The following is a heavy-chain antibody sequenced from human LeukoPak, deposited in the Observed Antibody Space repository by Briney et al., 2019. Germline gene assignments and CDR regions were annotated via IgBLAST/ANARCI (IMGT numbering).Heavy chain of an antibody. V-gene: IGHV1-69*04. CDR3: AKDHRRLGAFDI. Sequence: SVKVSCKASGGTFSSYAISWVRQAPGQGLEWMGRIIPILGIANYAQKFQGRVTITADKSTSTAYMELSSLRSEDTAVYYCAKDHRRLGAFDIWGQGTMVTVSS. D-gene: IGHD3-16*01. CDR2: IIPILGIA. CDR1: GGTFSSYA. J-gene: IGHJ3*02.